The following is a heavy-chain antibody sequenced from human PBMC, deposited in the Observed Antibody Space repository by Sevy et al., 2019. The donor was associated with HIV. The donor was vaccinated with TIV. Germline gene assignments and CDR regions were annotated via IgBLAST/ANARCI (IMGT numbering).Heavy chain of an antibody. CDR3: AVAARGGAFDI. CDR2: ISYDGSTK. J-gene: IGHJ3*02. Sequence: GGSLRLSCAASGVTFSSYGMHWVRQAPGKGLEWVAVISYDGSTKYYADSVKGRFTISRDNSKNTLYLQMNSLRAEDTAVYSCAVAARGGAFDIWGQGTMVTVSS. V-gene: IGHV3-30*03. D-gene: IGHD6-6*01. CDR1: GVTFSSYG.